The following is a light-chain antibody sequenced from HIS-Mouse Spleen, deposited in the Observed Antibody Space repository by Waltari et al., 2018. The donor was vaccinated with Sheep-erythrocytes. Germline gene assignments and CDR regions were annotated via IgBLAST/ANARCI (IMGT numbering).Light chain of an antibody. CDR3: QQFNNYPRT. V-gene: IGKV1D-13*01. CDR1: QGISSA. CDR2: DAS. J-gene: IGKJ1*01. Sequence: AIHLTHSPSSLSASVGDRFTITCRASQGISSALAWYQQKPGKAPKPLIYDASSLESGVPSRFSGSGSGTDFTLTISSLQPEDFATYYCQQFNNYPRTFGQGTKVEIK.